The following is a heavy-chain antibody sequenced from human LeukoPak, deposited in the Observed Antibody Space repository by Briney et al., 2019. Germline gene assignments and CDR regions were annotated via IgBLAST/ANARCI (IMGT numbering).Heavy chain of an antibody. CDR1: GFTFSGYW. V-gene: IGHV3-74*01. CDR2: INGDGSRT. CDR3: SRGNYFDY. J-gene: IGHJ4*02. Sequence: GGSLRLSCAASGFTFSGYWMHWVGQAPGKGLVWVSVINGDGSRTIYADSVKGRFTISRDNAKNTLYLQMASLRAEDTAVYYCSRGNYFDYWGQGALVTVSS.